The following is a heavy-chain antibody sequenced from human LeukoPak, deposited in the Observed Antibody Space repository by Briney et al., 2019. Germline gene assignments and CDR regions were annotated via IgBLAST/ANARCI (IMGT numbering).Heavy chain of an antibody. V-gene: IGHV3-23*01. J-gene: IGHJ4*02. CDR3: AKDRYCGGGTCYWSYFDY. CDR2: ISGGGGST. D-gene: IGHD2-15*01. Sequence: TGGSLRLSCAASGFTFRTYAMSWVRQAPGRGLEWVSAISGGGGSTYYADSVKGRFTISRDNSKNTLFLQMNSLRAEDTAVYYCAKDRYCGGGTCYWSYFDYWGQGTLVTGSS. CDR1: GFTFRTYA.